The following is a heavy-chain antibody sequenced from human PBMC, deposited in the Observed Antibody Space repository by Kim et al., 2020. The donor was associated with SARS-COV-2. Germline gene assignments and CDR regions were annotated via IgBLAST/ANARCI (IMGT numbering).Heavy chain of an antibody. CDR2: IYYSGST. Sequence: SETLSLTCTVSGGSISSYYWSWIRQPPGKGLEWIGYIYYSGSTNYNPSRKSRVTISVDTSKNQFSLKLSSVTAADTAVYYCAGRRYYGSGSFSAVFDYWGQGTLVTVSS. CDR1: GGSISSYY. CDR3: AGRRYYGSGSFSAVFDY. V-gene: IGHV4-59*01. D-gene: IGHD3-10*01. J-gene: IGHJ4*02.